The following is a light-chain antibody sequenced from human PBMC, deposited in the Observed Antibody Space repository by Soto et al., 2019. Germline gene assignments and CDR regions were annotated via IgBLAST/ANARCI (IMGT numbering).Light chain of an antibody. CDR3: QEYGSSPPYT. CDR2: GAS. V-gene: IGKV3-20*01. Sequence: EIVLTQSPGTLSLSPGERATLSCRASQSVSSSYLAWYQQKPGQAPRLLIYGASSRATGIPDRFSGSGSGTDFTLTISRLEPEDVAVYYCQEYGSSPPYTFGQGTELEIK. J-gene: IGKJ2*01. CDR1: QSVSSSY.